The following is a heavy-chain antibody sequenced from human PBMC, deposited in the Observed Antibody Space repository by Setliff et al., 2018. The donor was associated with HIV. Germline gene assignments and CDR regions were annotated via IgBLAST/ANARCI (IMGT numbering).Heavy chain of an antibody. D-gene: IGHD3-10*01. CDR1: GFTFDDYA. CDR3: AISGSPDRRPT. J-gene: IGHJ5*02. V-gene: IGHV3-43D*03. Sequence: GGSLRLSCAASGFTFDDYAMHWVRQAPGKGLEWVSLISWDGDSTYYADSIKGRFTISRDNSKNSLYLQMNSLRAEDTAIYYCAISGSPDRRPTWGQGTLVTVSS. CDR2: ISWDGDST.